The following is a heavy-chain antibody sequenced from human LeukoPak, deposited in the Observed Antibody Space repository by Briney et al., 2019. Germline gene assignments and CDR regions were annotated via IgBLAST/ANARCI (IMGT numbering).Heavy chain of an antibody. V-gene: IGHV5-51*01. J-gene: IGHJ3*02. Sequence: GESLKISCKGSGYSFTSYWIGWVRQMPGKGLEWMGIIYPGDSDTRYSPSFQGQVTVSADKSISTAYLQWSSLKASDTAMYYCASPGIAAAGTGIDAFDIWGQGTMVTVSS. D-gene: IGHD6-13*01. CDR1: GYSFTSYW. CDR2: IYPGDSDT. CDR3: ASPGIAAAGTGIDAFDI.